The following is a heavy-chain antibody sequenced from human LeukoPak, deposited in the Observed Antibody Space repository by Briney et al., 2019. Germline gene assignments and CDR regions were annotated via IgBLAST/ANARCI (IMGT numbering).Heavy chain of an antibody. CDR2: IYYSGST. Sequence: PSETLSLTCTVSGGSISSSSYYWGWIRQPPGKGLEWIGSIYYSGSTYYNPSLKSRVTISVDTSKNQFSLKLSSVTAADTAVYYCARGEFGSNWFDPWGQGTLVTVSS. CDR3: ARGEFGSNWFDP. D-gene: IGHD3-10*01. J-gene: IGHJ5*02. V-gene: IGHV4-39*07. CDR1: GGSISSSSYY.